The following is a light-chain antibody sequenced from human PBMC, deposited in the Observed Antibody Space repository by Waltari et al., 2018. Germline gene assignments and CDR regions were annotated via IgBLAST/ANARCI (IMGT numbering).Light chain of an antibody. CDR2: RNN. J-gene: IGLJ3*02. Sequence: QSVLTQPPSASGTPGQRVTISCSGSRSTLGRNFVYWYQQLPGPAPKLLIYRNNQRPSGVPDRFSGSKSGTSASLAISGLRSEDEADYYCAPWDDSLSGPGVFGGGTKLTVL. CDR1: RSTLGRNF. CDR3: APWDDSLSGPGV. V-gene: IGLV1-47*01.